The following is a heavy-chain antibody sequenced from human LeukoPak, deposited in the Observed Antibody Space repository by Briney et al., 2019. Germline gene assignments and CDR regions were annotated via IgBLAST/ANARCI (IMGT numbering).Heavy chain of an antibody. CDR2: IKSKTDGGTT. Sequence: KAGGSLRLSCAASGFTFSNAWMNWVRQAPGKGLEWVGRIKSKTDGGTTDYAAPVKGRFIISRDVSKNMLYVQMNSLKTEDTAVYYCATDGARGSWFDPWGQGTLVTVSS. CDR1: GFTFSNAW. J-gene: IGHJ5*02. CDR3: ATDGARGSWFDP. V-gene: IGHV3-15*07. D-gene: IGHD3-16*01.